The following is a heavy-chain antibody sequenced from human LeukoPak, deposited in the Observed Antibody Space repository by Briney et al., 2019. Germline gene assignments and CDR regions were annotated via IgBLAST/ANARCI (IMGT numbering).Heavy chain of an antibody. CDR2: INPSGGST. V-gene: IGHV1-46*01. CDR1: GYTFTSYY. Sequence: ASVKVSCKASGYTFTSYYMHWVRQAPGQGLEWMGIINPSGGSTSYAQKFQGRVTMTRDTSTSTVYMELSSLRSEDTAVYYCARDGIFGVVTNWFDPWGQGTLVTVSS. CDR3: ARDGIFGVVTNWFDP. J-gene: IGHJ5*02. D-gene: IGHD3-3*01.